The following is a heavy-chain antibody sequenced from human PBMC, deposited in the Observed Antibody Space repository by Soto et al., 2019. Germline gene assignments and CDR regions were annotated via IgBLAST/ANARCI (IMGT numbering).Heavy chain of an antibody. Sequence: SHTRSLTCAISGYSVSSNSAAWNLIRQSPSRGLEWLGRTYYRSKWYNDYAVSVKSRITINPDTSKNQFSLQLNSVTPEDTAVYYCARSNIAVADDFDYWGQGTLVTVSS. CDR2: TYYRSKWYN. J-gene: IGHJ4*02. D-gene: IGHD6-19*01. CDR3: ARSNIAVADDFDY. V-gene: IGHV6-1*01. CDR1: GYSVSSNSAA.